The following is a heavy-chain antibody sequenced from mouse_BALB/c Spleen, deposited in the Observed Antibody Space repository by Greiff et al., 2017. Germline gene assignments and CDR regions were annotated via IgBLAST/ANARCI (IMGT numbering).Heavy chain of an antibody. CDR1: GFSLTDYG. CDR2: IWGGGST. D-gene: IGHD2-3*01. Sequence: VKLMESGPGLVAPSQSLSITCTVSGFSLTDYGVSWIRQPPGKGLEWLGVIWGGGSTYYNSALKSRLSISKDNSKSQVFLKMNSLQTDDTAMYSCVKHGGGYYDWYFDVWGEGTTVTVSS. CDR3: VKHGGGYYDWYFDV. V-gene: IGHV2-6-5*01. J-gene: IGHJ1*01.